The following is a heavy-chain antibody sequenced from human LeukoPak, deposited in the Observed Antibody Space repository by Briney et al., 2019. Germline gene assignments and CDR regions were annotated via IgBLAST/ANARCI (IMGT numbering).Heavy chain of an antibody. CDR2: ISGSGGST. V-gene: IGHV3-23*01. CDR1: GFTFSSYG. D-gene: IGHD3-3*01. CDR3: AKGFLEWLLFGRADFDY. J-gene: IGHJ4*02. Sequence: GGSLRLSCAASGFTFSSYGMPWVRQAPGKGLEWVSAISGSGGSTYYADSVKGRFTISRDNSKNTLYLQMNSLRAEDTAVYYCAKGFLEWLLFGRADFDYWGQGTLVTVSS.